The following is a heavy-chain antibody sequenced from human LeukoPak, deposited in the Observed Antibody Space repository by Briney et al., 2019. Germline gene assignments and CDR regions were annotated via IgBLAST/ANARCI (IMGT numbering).Heavy chain of an antibody. CDR2: IYYSGST. D-gene: IGHD2-2*01. V-gene: IGHV4-59*08. J-gene: IGHJ5*02. Sequence: KSSETLSLTCTVSGGSISSYYWSWIRQPPGKGLEWIGYIYYSGSTNYNPSLKSRVTISVDTSKNQFSLKLSSVTAADTAVYYCARWDGYCSSTSCQTGFDPWGQGTLVTVSS. CDR1: GGSISSYY. CDR3: ARWDGYCSSTSCQTGFDP.